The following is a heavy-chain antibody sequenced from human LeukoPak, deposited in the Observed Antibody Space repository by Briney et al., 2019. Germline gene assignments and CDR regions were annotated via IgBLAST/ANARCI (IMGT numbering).Heavy chain of an antibody. CDR2: ISGSSTRI. Sequence: GGSLRLSCAASGFSFSSYSMNWVRQAPGKGLEWVSSISGSSTRILYADSVKGRFTISRDDARNSLYLQMNSLRAEDTAVYYCAKFETRGNTDFDYWGQGTLVTVSS. CDR3: AKFETRGNTDFDY. D-gene: IGHD2/OR15-2a*01. J-gene: IGHJ4*02. CDR1: GFSFSSYS. V-gene: IGHV3-21*01.